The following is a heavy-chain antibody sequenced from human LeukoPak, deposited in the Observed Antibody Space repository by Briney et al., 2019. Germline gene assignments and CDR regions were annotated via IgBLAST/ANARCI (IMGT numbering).Heavy chain of an antibody. CDR3: ASLIGTVPGDY. D-gene: IGHD3-16*02. J-gene: IGHJ4*02. CDR1: GGSISSSSYY. Sequence: SETLSLTCTVSGGSISSSSYYWGWIRQPPGKGLEWIGSIYYSGSTYYNPSLKSRVTISVDTSENQFSLKLSSVTAADTAVYYCASLIGTVPGDYWGQGTLVTVSS. CDR2: IYYSGST. V-gene: IGHV4-39*01.